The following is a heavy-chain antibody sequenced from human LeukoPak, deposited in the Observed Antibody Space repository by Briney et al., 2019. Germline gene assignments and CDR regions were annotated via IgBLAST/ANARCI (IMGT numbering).Heavy chain of an antibody. J-gene: IGHJ5*02. Sequence: SETLSLTCTVSGYSINSGYYWGWIRQPPGKGLEWIGEINHSGSTNYNPSLKSRVTISVDTSKNQFSLKLSSVTAADTAVYYCARRGNRFYLPNWFDPWGQGTLVTVSS. CDR1: GYSINSGYY. D-gene: IGHD1-14*01. V-gene: IGHV4-38-2*02. CDR2: INHSGST. CDR3: ARRGNRFYLPNWFDP.